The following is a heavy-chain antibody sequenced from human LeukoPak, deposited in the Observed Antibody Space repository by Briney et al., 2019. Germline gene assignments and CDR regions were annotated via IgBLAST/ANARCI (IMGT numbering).Heavy chain of an antibody. CDR2: IYYSGST. Sequence: PSQTLSLTCTVSGGSISSGGYSWSWIRQHPGKGLEWIGYIYYSGSTYYNPSLKSRVTISVDTSKNQFSLKLSSVTAADTAVYYCARHLGGATTQWGQGTLVTVSS. J-gene: IGHJ4*02. CDR1: GGSISSGGYS. CDR3: ARHLGGATTQ. D-gene: IGHD1-26*01. V-gene: IGHV4-31*03.